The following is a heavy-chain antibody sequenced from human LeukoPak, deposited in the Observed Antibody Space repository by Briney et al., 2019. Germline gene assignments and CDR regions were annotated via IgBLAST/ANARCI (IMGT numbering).Heavy chain of an antibody. CDR2: INVDGSNT. V-gene: IGHV3-74*01. CDR3: ATDRPHNWLDP. CDR1: GFSFSSYW. Sequence: GGSLRLSCAASGFSFSSYWMHWVRQAPGKGLVLVSRINVDGSNTIYADSVEGRFTISRDNAKNIVNLQMNSLRPEDTAVYYCATDRPHNWLDPWGQGTLVTVSS. J-gene: IGHJ5*02.